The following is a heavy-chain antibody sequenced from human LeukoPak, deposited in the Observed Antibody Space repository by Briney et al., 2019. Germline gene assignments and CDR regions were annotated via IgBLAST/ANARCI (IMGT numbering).Heavy chain of an antibody. CDR1: GFTFSIYA. V-gene: IGHV3-23*01. CDR3: AKDRPNYFGSNGHYYRRNGDS. J-gene: IGHJ5*01. Sequence: GGSLRLSCTASGFTFSIYAMSWVRQAPGRGLEWVSAITSSGDTTFYADSVRGRFTISIDNSKNTLYLQMSSLRAEDTAVFYCAKDRPNYFGSNGHYYRRNGDSWGQGTLVTVSS. CDR2: ITSSGDTT. D-gene: IGHD3-10*01.